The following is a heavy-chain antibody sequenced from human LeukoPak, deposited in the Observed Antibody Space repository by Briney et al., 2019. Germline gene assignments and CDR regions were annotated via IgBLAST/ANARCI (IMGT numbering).Heavy chain of an antibody. CDR3: ARLTAVVTFDY. CDR2: IYPSDSDT. D-gene: IGHD4-23*01. CDR1: GSSFTSYW. J-gene: IGHJ4*02. V-gene: IGHV5-51*01. Sequence: GESLKISCWDSGSSFTSYWIGWVRQMPGKGLEWMGVIYPSDSDTRYSPSFQGQVTISADKSISTAYLQWRSLKVSDSAMYYCARLTAVVTFDYWGQGTLVTVSS.